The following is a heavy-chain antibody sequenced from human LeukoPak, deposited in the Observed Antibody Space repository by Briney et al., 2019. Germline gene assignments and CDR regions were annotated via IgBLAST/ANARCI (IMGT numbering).Heavy chain of an antibody. Sequence: GGSLRLSCAASGFTFSGYGMHWVRQAPGKGLEWVTFIRYDGSNRYYADSVKGRFTISRDNSKNTLYLQMNSLRAEDTAVYYCAKESTIFGVVIMEALDYWGQGTLVTASS. V-gene: IGHV3-30*02. CDR1: GFTFSGYG. CDR3: AKESTIFGVVIMEALDY. D-gene: IGHD3-3*01. J-gene: IGHJ4*02. CDR2: IRYDGSNR.